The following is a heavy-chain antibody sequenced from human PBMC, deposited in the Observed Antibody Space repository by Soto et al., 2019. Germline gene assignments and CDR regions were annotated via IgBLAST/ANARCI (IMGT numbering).Heavy chain of an antibody. CDR3: ARGGAAGRGDAIDI. J-gene: IGHJ3*02. CDR1: GFTFRNQW. CDR2: INGDGTRA. Sequence: EVQLEESGGGSVQLGESLRVSCVASGFTFRNQWMHWVRQVPGKGLVWVCRINGDGTRAGYADFVKGRFTISRDNAQNLLFLQLNRLRVDDTGLYHCARGGAAGRGDAIDIWGPGTTVAVSS. V-gene: IGHV3-74*01. D-gene: IGHD3-10*01.